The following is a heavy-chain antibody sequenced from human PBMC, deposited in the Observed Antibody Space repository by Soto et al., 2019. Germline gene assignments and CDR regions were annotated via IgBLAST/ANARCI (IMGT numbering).Heavy chain of an antibody. CDR3: ARDVTDFWSGHEGMDV. CDR2: IYYSGST. J-gene: IGHJ6*02. D-gene: IGHD3-3*01. CDR1: GGSISNGCYD. Sequence: TQSLLCTVSGGSISNGCYDWTWIRQHPGKGLEWIGCIYYSGSTYYNPSLKSRVTISVDTSKNKFSLKLTSVTAADTAVYYCARDVTDFWSGHEGMDVWGQGTTGTVSS. V-gene: IGHV4-31*03.